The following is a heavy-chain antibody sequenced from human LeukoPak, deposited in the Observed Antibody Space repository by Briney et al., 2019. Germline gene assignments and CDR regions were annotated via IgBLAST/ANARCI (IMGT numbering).Heavy chain of an antibody. CDR2: INPNSGGT. CDR1: GYTFTGYY. J-gene: IGHJ4*02. Sequence: ASVKVSCKASGYTFTGYYMHWVRQAPGQGLEWMGRINPNSGGTNYAQKFQGRVTMTRDTSISTAYMELSRLRSDDTAVYYCARDVSNPRYHFDYWGQGTLVTVS. CDR3: ARDVSNPRYHFDY. V-gene: IGHV1-2*06. D-gene: IGHD2/OR15-2a*01.